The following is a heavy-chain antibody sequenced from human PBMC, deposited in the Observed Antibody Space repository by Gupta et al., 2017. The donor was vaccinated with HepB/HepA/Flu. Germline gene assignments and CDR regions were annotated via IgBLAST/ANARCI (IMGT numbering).Heavy chain of an antibody. CDR3: ARAQDSDFPQGVDY. Sequence: VQLVESGGGLVKPGGSLRLSCGASGFPFSRHTIIWGRQAPGKGLEWVSCIGISGSCVAYAESVKGRFTISRDNAKNSLYLQMNSLRAEDTAIYYCARAQDSDFPQGVDYWGQGTLVTVSS. J-gene: IGHJ4*02. D-gene: IGHD4-11*01. CDR2: IGISGSCV. CDR1: GFPFSRHT. V-gene: IGHV3-21*01.